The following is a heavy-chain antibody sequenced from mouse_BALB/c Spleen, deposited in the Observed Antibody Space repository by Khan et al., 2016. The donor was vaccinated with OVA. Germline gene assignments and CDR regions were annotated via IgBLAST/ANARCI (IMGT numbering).Heavy chain of an antibody. Sequence: EVELVESGPGLVKPSQSLSLTCTVTGYSIPSDYAWNWIRQFPGNKLEWMGFITYSGSTAYNPSLKSRMSITRDTSKNQFFLHLNSVTPEDTATXYCARDNYFAYWGQGTLVTVSA. CDR2: ITYSGST. V-gene: IGHV3-2*02. CDR3: ARDNYFAY. J-gene: IGHJ3*01. D-gene: IGHD1-3*01. CDR1: GYSIPSDYA.